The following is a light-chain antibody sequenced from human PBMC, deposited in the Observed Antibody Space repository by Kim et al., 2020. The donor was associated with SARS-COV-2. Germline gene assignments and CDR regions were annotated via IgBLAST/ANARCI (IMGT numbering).Light chain of an antibody. Sequence: SASVGDSVAIACRASQDITAFLSWYQQTPGNAPKLLIYDASSVQSGVPPRFSGSGSGTDFTLTISDLQPDDFVTYYCQQTHTTPDTFGQGTKLEI. V-gene: IGKV1-39*01. J-gene: IGKJ2*01. CDR3: QQTHTTPDT. CDR1: QDITAF. CDR2: DAS.